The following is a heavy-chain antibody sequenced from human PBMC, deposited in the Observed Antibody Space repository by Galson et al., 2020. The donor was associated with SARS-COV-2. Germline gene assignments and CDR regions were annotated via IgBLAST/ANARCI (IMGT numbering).Heavy chain of an antibody. V-gene: IGHV3-23*01. CDR2: ILGSGSRT. CDR3: AKGAMTPIDY. J-gene: IGHJ4*02. Sequence: GESLKISCAASGFTLSSSGMSWVRQAPGKGLEWVSTILGSGSRTFYADSVKGRFTISRDISKNTLYLQMNSLRAEDTAVYYCAKGAMTPIDYWGQGTLVTVSS. CDR1: GFTLSSSG. D-gene: IGHD2-15*01.